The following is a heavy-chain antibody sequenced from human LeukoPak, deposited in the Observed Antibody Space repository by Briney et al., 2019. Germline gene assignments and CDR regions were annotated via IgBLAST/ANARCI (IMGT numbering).Heavy chain of an antibody. J-gene: IGHJ4*02. CDR2: IYYSGST. Sequence: SETLSLTCTVSGGSISSYYWSWIRQPPGKGLEWIGYIYYSGSTNYNPSLKSRVTISVDTSKNQFSLKLSSVTAADTAVYYCVRVTGYMIEDYFDYWGQGTLVTVSS. V-gene: IGHV4-59*01. CDR3: VRVTGYMIEDYFDY. CDR1: GGSISSYY. D-gene: IGHD3-22*01.